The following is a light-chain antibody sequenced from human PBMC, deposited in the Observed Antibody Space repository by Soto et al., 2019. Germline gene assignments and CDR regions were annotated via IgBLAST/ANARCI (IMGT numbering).Light chain of an antibody. Sequence: DIQMTQSPSSLSASVGDRVTITCRASQSISSYLNWYQQKPGKAPKLLIYAASSLQSGVPSRFSGSGSGTEFSLTISSLQPEDFAAYYCQQIYSTPATFGGGTKVEIK. CDR3: QQIYSTPAT. CDR2: AAS. J-gene: IGKJ4*01. V-gene: IGKV1-39*01. CDR1: QSISSY.